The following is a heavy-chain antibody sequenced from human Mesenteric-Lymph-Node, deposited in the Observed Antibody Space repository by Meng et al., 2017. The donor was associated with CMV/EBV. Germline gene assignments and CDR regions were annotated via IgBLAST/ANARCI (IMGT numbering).Heavy chain of an antibody. CDR1: GFTLSGSA. CDR3: TTQGDSNYYYYGMDI. CDR2: IRSKANSYAT. Sequence: GGSLRLSCAASGFTLSGSAMHWVRQASGKGLEWVGRIRSKANSYATAYAASLKGRFTISRDDSKNTAYLQMNGLKTEDTAVYYCTTQGDSNYYYYGMDIWGQGTTVTVSS. J-gene: IGHJ6*02. D-gene: IGHD4-11*01. V-gene: IGHV3-73*01.